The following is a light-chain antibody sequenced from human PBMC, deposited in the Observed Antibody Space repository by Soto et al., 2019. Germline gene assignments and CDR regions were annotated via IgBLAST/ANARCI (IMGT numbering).Light chain of an antibody. J-gene: IGLJ1*01. CDR2: SNN. CDR3: AAWDDSLNGL. Sequence: QSVLTQPPSASGTPGQRVTISCSGSSSNIGSNTVNWYQQLPGTAPKLLMYSNNQRPSGVPDRFSGSKSGTSASLAISGLQSEDEADYYCAAWDDSLNGLFGTGTKLTVL. CDR1: SSNIGSNT. V-gene: IGLV1-44*01.